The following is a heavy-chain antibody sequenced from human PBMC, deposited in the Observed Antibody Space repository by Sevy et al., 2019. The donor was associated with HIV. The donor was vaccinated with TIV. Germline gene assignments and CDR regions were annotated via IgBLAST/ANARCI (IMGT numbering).Heavy chain of an antibody. V-gene: IGHV3-9*01. D-gene: IGHD2-2*02. CDR2: ISWNSGSI. CDR3: AKGRDIVVVPAAIREDYYYYGMDV. J-gene: IGHJ6*02. CDR1: GFTFDDYA. Sequence: GGSLRLSCAASGFTFDDYAMHWVRQAPGKGLEWVSGISWNSGSIGYADSVKGRFTISRDNAKNSLYLQMNSLRAEETALYYCAKGRDIVVVPAAIREDYYYYGMDVWGQGTTVTVSS.